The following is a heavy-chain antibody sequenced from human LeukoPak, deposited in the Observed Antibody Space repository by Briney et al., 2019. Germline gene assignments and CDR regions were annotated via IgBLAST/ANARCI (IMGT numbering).Heavy chain of an antibody. D-gene: IGHD4-23*01. CDR1: GGSINSYY. Sequence: PSETLSLTCTVSGGSINSYYWTWIRQSAGKGLEWIGRMYSSGSTNYNPSLKSRVSMSVDTSKNQFSVKLTSVTTADTAVYYCARGGKATVVTMWGQGILVTVSS. V-gene: IGHV4-4*07. CDR3: ARGGKATVVTM. J-gene: IGHJ4*02. CDR2: MYSSGST.